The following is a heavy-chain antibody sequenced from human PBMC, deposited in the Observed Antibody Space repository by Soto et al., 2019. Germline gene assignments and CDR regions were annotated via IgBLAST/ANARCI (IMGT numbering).Heavy chain of an antibody. CDR1: GFTFRSFT. CDR3: TRDASRDSSARGWFDP. J-gene: IGHJ5*02. V-gene: IGHV3-21*01. Sequence: GGSLRLSCAASGFTFRSFTMNWVRQAPGKGLEWVSTISSNSAYIYYTDALRGRFTISRDNAKNSLHLQMNSLRAEDTAVYYCTRDASRDSSARGWFDPWGPGTMVTVPS. CDR2: ISSNSAYI. D-gene: IGHD6-13*01.